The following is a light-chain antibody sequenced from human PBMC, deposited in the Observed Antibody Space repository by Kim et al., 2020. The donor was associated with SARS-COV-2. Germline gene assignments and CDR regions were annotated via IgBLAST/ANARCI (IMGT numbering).Light chain of an antibody. Sequence: VNISGTGSSSNSGTGYDVHWYQQLPGTDPKLLSYGNRNRPSGVPDRFSGAKSGTSASLAITGLQAEDEADYYCQSYDSSLSGHVVFGGGTQLTVL. V-gene: IGLV1-40*01. J-gene: IGLJ2*01. CDR2: GNR. CDR1: SSNSGTGYD. CDR3: QSYDSSLSGHVV.